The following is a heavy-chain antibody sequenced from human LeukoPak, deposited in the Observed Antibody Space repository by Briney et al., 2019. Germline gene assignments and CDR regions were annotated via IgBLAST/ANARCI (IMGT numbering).Heavy chain of an antibody. D-gene: IGHD5-12*01. V-gene: IGHV3-48*03. J-gene: IGHJ4*02. CDR3: AREYTGSDYFDY. CDR1: GLTFSSYE. Sequence: GGSLRLSCTASGLTFSSYEMNWVRQAPGKGLEWVSYISETGRTIYYADSVKGRFTSSRDNAKKSLYLQMNSLRAEDTAVYYCAREYTGSDYFDYWGQGTLVTVSS. CDR2: ISETGRTI.